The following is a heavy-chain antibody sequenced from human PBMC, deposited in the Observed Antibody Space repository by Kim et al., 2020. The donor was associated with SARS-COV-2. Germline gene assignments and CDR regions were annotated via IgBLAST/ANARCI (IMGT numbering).Heavy chain of an antibody. D-gene: IGHD3-3*01. Sequence: GGSLRLSCAASGFNFRSYWMSWVRQAPGKGLEWVANIKKDGSEKYYVDSVKGRFTISRDNAKNSVFLQMDSLRAEDTAVYYCARDWSLVTPPWGQGTLVTVSS. CDR3: ARDWSLVTPP. CDR2: IKKDGSEK. J-gene: IGHJ5*02. CDR1: GFNFRSYW. V-gene: IGHV3-7*01.